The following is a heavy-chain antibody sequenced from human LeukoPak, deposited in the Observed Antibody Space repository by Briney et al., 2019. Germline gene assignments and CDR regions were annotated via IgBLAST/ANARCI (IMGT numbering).Heavy chain of an antibody. V-gene: IGHV3-53*01. CDR3: ARAPPYYYDSRGYHYERGNYYYGMDV. J-gene: IGHJ6*02. CDR1: GYTVSVYF. CDR2: IFDDGTT. D-gene: IGHD3-22*01. Sequence: GGSLRLACAVSGYTVSVYFMTWVRQAPGKGLEWVSVIFDDGTTYYADSVKGRFTISRDISSNTLYLQMSSLRAEDTARYYCARAPPYYYDSRGYHYERGNYYYGMDVWGQGTTVTVSS.